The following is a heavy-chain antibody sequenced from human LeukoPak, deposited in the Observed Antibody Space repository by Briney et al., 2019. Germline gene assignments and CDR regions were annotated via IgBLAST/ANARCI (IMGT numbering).Heavy chain of an antibody. J-gene: IGHJ6*02. CDR3: AKDWSHYNWNDQPYYYGMDV. D-gene: IGHD1-20*01. V-gene: IGHV3-30*18. CDR2: ISYDGSNK. Sequence: PGRSLRLSCAASGFTFSSYGMHWVRQAPGKGLEWVAVISYDGSNKYYADFVKGRFTISRDNSKNTLYLQMNSLRAEDTAVYYCAKDWSHYNWNDQPYYYGMDVWGQGTTVTVSS. CDR1: GFTFSSYG.